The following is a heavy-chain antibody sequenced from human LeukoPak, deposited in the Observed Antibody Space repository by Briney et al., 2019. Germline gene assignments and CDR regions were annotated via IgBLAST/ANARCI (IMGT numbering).Heavy chain of an antibody. Sequence: PGGSLRLSCAASGFTFDDYAMNWVRQAPGKGLEWVSSISSSSSYIYYADSVKGRFTISRDNAKNSLYLQMNSLRAEDTAVYYCARDSGYSGYDLPDYWGQGTLVTVSS. CDR1: GFTFDDYA. CDR3: ARDSGYSGYDLPDY. CDR2: ISSSSSYI. D-gene: IGHD5-12*01. J-gene: IGHJ4*02. V-gene: IGHV3-21*01.